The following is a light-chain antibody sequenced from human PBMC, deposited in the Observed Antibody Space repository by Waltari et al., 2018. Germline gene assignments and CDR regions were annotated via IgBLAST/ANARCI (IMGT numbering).Light chain of an antibody. J-gene: IGLJ2*01. CDR1: ALSKQY. CDR2: KDS. V-gene: IGLV3-25*03. Sequence: SFELTQPPSLSVSPGQTARITCSGDALSKQYAHWHQQRPGLAPLLVIYKDSERHSGNLEGFSGPGSGKTVTLTIGGVKAEGEADYYCQAAESRGSVVFGGGTKLTVI. CDR3: QAAESRGSVV.